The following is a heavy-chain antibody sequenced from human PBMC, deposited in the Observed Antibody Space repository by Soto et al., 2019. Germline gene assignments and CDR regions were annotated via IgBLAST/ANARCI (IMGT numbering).Heavy chain of an antibody. CDR2: INPDNGDT. V-gene: IGHV1-2*02. CDR3: VKPLGDDAFDD. J-gene: IGHJ3*01. Sequence: QVQLVQSGTEVRKPGASVRVSCRAAGYSFTDYYMHWVRQAPGQGLEWMGWINPDNGDTKYAQMFQDRVTMTRDTSITTVYMELSSLISDDTAVYFCVKPLGDDAFDDWGQGTVVAVAS. CDR1: GYSFTDYY. D-gene: IGHD3-16*01.